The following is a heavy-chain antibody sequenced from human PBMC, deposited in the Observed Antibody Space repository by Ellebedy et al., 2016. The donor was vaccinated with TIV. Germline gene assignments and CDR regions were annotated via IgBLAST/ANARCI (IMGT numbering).Heavy chain of an antibody. Sequence: GGSLRLXXVAAGFTFNNYAMSWVRQAPGKGLEWVSTISPSGGTTHYADSVRGRFTISRDSSRKAIYLQMNTLRADDTAVYYCAKGLYNYDSRGYFVFDNWGQGTLVTVSS. J-gene: IGHJ4*02. CDR1: GFTFNNYA. D-gene: IGHD3-22*01. CDR3: AKGLYNYDSRGYFVFDN. CDR2: ISPSGGTT. V-gene: IGHV3-23*01.